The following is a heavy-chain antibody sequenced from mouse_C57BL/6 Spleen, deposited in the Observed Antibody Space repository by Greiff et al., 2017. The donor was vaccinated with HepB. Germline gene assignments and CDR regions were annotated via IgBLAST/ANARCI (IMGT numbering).Heavy chain of an antibody. V-gene: IGHV1-80*01. CDR1: GYAFSSYW. D-gene: IGHD2-2*01. CDR2: IYPGDGDT. J-gene: IGHJ1*03. CDR3: ARSGDGYDWYFDV. Sequence: VQLQQSGAELVKPGASVKISCKASGYAFSSYWMNWVKQRPGKGLEWIGQIYPGDGDTNYNGKFKGKATLTADKSSSTAYMQLSSLTSEDSAVYFCARSGDGYDWYFDVWGTRTTVTVSS.